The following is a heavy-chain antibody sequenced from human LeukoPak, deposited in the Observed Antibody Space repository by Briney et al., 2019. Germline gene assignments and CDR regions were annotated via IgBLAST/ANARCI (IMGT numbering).Heavy chain of an antibody. D-gene: IGHD1-26*01. CDR2: INPGNDNT. J-gene: IGHJ3*02. CDR3: ARGGGSHSGDAFDI. Sequence: GASVKVSCKASGYTFTSYHIHWVRQAPGQRLEWMGWINPGNDNTKYSQKFQGRVTITRDTSASTAYMDLSSLRSEDTAVYYCARGGGSHSGDAFDIWGQGTMVTVSS. CDR1: GYTFTSYH. V-gene: IGHV1-3*01.